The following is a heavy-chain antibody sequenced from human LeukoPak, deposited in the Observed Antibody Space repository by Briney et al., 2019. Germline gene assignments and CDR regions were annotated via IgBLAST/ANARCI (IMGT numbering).Heavy chain of an antibody. V-gene: IGHV1-3*01. CDR1: GYTFTSYA. D-gene: IGHD6-13*01. CDR2: INAGNGNT. CDR3: ARAIGRVAAAEGY. J-gene: IGHJ4*02. Sequence: ASVKVSCKASGYTFTSYAMHWVRQAPGQRLEWMGWINAGNGNTKYSQKFQGRVTITRDTSASTAYMELSSLRSEDTAVYYCARAIGRVAAAEGYWGQGTLVTVSS.